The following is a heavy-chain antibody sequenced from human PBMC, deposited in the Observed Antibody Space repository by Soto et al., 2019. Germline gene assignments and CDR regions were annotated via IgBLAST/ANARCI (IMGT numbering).Heavy chain of an antibody. J-gene: IGHJ4*02. CDR1: GLTFSSYW. CDR2: IKQDGSEK. Sequence: QPGGSLRLSCAASGLTFSSYWMSWVRQAPGKGLEWVANIKQDGSEKYYVESVKGRFTISRDNAKNSLYLQMNSLRAEDTAVYYCARDGSRYYGSGLWGQGTPVTVSS. V-gene: IGHV3-7*01. CDR3: ARDGSRYYGSGL. D-gene: IGHD3-10*01.